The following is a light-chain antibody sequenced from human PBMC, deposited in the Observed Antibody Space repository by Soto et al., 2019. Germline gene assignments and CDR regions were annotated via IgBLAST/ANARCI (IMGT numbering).Light chain of an antibody. J-gene: IGKJ4*01. CDR1: QSISNY. CDR3: QQSYGTPLT. V-gene: IGKV1-39*01. Sequence: DMEMTQSPSSLSASVGDRVTITCRASQSISNYLNRYQHKPGKVPKLLIYAASSLQSGVPTRFSGSGSGTDFTLTIHSLQPEDFATYYCQQSYGTPLTFGGGTKIEIK. CDR2: AAS.